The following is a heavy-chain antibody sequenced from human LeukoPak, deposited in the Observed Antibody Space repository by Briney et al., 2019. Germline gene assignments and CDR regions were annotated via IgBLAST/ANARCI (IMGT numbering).Heavy chain of an antibody. J-gene: IGHJ6*02. Sequence: GGSLRLSCAASGFTVSSNYMSWVRQAPGKGLEWVSLIYSGGDTYYADSVKGRFTISRDNSKNALYLQMNSLRAEDTAVYYCASCYGDYPKDYYGMDVWGQGTTVTVSS. CDR3: ASCYGDYPKDYYGMDV. D-gene: IGHD4-17*01. CDR1: GFTVSSNY. CDR2: IYSGGDT. V-gene: IGHV3-66*01.